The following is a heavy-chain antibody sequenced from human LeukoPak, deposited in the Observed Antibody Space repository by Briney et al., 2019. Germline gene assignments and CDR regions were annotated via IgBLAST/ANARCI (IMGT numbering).Heavy chain of an antibody. CDR2: ISGSGATT. J-gene: IGHJ4*02. V-gene: IGHV3-23*01. D-gene: IGHD1-26*01. CDR1: GFTFSSYA. CDR3: AKDREYSGSYPHDFGY. Sequence: GGSLRLSCAASGFTFSSYAMTWVRQAPGKGLEWVSAISGSGATTYYADSVKGRFTISRDNSKNTLYLQMNSLRPEDTAVYYCAKDREYSGSYPHDFGYWGQGTLVTVSS.